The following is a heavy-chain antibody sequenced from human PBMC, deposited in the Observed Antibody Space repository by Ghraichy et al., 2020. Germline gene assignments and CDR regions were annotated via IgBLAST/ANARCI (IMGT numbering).Heavy chain of an antibody. Sequence: GGSLRLSCVGSGFTFSSYAMSWVRQAPGKGLEWVSGISDRGDTTYYADSVKGRLTISRDNSKNTLSLQMNSLRAEDTAVYYCARGTNFHFYWGQGSLVTVSS. D-gene: IGHD2-8*01. CDR1: GFTFSSYA. CDR2: ISDRGDTT. J-gene: IGHJ4*02. CDR3: ARGTNFHFY. V-gene: IGHV3-23*01.